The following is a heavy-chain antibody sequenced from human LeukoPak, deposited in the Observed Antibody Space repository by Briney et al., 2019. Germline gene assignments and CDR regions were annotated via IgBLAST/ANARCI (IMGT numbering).Heavy chain of an antibody. D-gene: IGHD3-22*01. CDR1: GFTFSSYG. CDR3: AVAGSSGYFDY. V-gene: IGHV3-33*01. CDR2: IWYDGSNK. Sequence: GGSLRLSCAASGFTFSSYGMHWVRQAPGKGREWVEVIWYDGSNKYYADSVKGRFTISRDNSKNTLYLQMNSLRAEDRAVYYCAVAGSSGYFDYWGQGTLVTVSS. J-gene: IGHJ4*02.